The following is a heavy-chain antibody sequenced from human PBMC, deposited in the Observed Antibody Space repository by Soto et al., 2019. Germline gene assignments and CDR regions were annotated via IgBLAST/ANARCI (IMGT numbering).Heavy chain of an antibody. Sequence: ASVKVSCKASGYTFTSYGISWVRQAPGQGLEWMGWISAYNGNTNYAQKLQGRVTMTTDTSTSTAYMELRSLRSDDTAVYYCARDVGYCSGGSCYSGVLYYFDYWGQGTLVTAPQ. CDR2: ISAYNGNT. D-gene: IGHD2-15*01. V-gene: IGHV1-18*01. J-gene: IGHJ4*02. CDR1: GYTFTSYG. CDR3: ARDVGYCSGGSCYSGVLYYFDY.